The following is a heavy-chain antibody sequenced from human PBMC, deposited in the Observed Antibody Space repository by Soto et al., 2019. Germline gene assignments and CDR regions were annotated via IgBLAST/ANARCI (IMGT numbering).Heavy chain of an antibody. Sequence: SETLSLTCAVYGGSLSGYYWSWIRQSPGKGLEWIGQINHSGSTNYNPSLKSRVTISVDTSKKQFSLKLSSVTAADTAVYYCARPVYIAAAGKNYNYGMDVWDQGTTVTVSS. CDR3: ARPVYIAAAGKNYNYGMDV. V-gene: IGHV4-34*01. CDR1: GGSLSGYY. D-gene: IGHD6-13*01. CDR2: INHSGST. J-gene: IGHJ6*02.